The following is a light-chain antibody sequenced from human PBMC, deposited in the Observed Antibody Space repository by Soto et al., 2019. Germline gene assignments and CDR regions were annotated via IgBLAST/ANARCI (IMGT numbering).Light chain of an antibody. CDR2: AAS. CDR1: QSISRH. J-gene: IGKJ4*01. CDR3: QQNYETPLT. Sequence: DIQMTQSPSSLSASVGDRVTITCRASQSISRHLNWYQQKPGKVPKLLIYAASSLQSGVPSRFSGSGSGTEFTLTISSLQPEDFATYYCQQNYETPLTFGGGTEVEIK. V-gene: IGKV1-39*01.